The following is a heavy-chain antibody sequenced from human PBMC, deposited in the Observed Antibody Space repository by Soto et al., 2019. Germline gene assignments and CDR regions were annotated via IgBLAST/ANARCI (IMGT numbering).Heavy chain of an antibody. V-gene: IGHV4-34*01. J-gene: IGHJ4*02. CDR3: ARVRKYYYGSGSYLQAFDY. D-gene: IGHD3-10*01. CDR1: GGSFGGYY. CDR2: INHSGST. Sequence: SETLSLTCAVYGGSFGGYYWSWIRQPPGKGLEWIGEINHSGSTNYNPSLKSRVTISVDTSKNQFSLKLSSVTAADTAVYYCARVRKYYYGSGSYLQAFDYWGQGTLVTVSS.